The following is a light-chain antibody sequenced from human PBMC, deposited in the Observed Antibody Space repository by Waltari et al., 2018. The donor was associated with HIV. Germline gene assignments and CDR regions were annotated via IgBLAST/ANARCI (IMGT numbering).Light chain of an antibody. V-gene: IGLV2-14*03. Sequence: QSALTQPASVSGSPGQSLTISCTGTSSDVGGYNHVSWYQQHPAKAPKVIIYDVSNRLSGVANRFSGSKSGTTASLTISGLQAEDEADYYCTSYTTINTYVCGTGTKVTVL. J-gene: IGLJ1*01. CDR2: DVS. CDR3: TSYTTINTYV. CDR1: SSDVGGYNH.